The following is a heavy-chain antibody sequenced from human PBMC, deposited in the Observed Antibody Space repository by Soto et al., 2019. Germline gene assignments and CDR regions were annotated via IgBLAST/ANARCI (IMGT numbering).Heavy chain of an antibody. CDR3: ATDAGXYDSSGYSYYYYYGMDV. CDR2: IWYDGSNK. CDR1: GFTFSSYG. J-gene: IGHJ6*02. Sequence: PGGSLRLSCAASGFTFSSYGMHWVRQAPGKGLEWVSVIWYDGSNKYYADSVKGRFTISRDNSKNTLYLHMNSLKAEVTAVYYCATDAGXYDSSGYSYYYYYGMDVWGQGTTVTVSS. D-gene: IGHD3-22*01. V-gene: IGHV3-33*01.